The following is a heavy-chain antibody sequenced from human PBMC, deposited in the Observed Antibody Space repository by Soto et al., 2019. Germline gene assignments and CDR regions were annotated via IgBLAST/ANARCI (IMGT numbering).Heavy chain of an antibody. CDR2: INHLGSI. D-gene: IGHD2-21*01. CDR1: GTYLSDSF. J-gene: IGHJ6*03. CDR3: ARGGISHWAYFYYMDV. Sequence: TLSLTCVVSGTYLSDSFWRWIRQTPGMTLEWIGEINHLGSINYNPSLKSRVTMSVDTSKNQFSLTLNSVTAADTATYYCARGGISHWAYFYYMDVWDRGTTVTVSS. V-gene: IGHV4-34*01.